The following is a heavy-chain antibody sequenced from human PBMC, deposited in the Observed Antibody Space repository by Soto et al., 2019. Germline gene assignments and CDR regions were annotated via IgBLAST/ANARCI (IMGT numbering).Heavy chain of an antibody. J-gene: IGHJ4*02. V-gene: IGHV3-21*01. CDR2: ISSSSSYI. Sequence: GGSLRLSCAASGFTFSSYSMNWVRQAPGKGLEWVSSISSSSSYIYYADSVKGRFTISRDNAKNSLYLQMNSLRAEDTAVYYCARDPLAAAGGSDYWGQGTLVTVSS. D-gene: IGHD6-13*01. CDR1: GFTFSSYS. CDR3: ARDPLAAAGGSDY.